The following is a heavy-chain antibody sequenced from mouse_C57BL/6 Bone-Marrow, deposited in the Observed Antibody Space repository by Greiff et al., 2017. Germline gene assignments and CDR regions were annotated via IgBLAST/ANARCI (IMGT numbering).Heavy chain of an antibody. CDR2: ISSGSSTI. J-gene: IGHJ1*03. CDR1: GFTFSDYG. CDR3: AREDGYDGWYFDV. Sequence: EVHLVESGGGLVKPGGSLKLSCAASGFTFSDYGMHWVRQAPEKGLEWVAYISSGSSTIYYADTVKGRFTISRDNAKNTLFLQMTSLRSEDTAMYYCAREDGYDGWYFDVWGTGTTVTVSS. V-gene: IGHV5-17*01. D-gene: IGHD2-2*01.